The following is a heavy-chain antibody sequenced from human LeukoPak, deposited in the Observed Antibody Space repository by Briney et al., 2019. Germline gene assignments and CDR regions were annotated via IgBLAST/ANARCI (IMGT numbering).Heavy chain of an antibody. J-gene: IGHJ5*01. CDR3: AREFVVVVAATLSFDS. V-gene: IGHV6-1*01. CDR2: TYYRSKWYN. D-gene: IGHD2-15*01. CDR1: GDSVSSNSAA. Sequence: SQTLSLTCAISGDSVSSNSAAWNWIRQSPSRGLEWLGRTYYRSKWYNDYAVSVKSRITINPDTSKNQFSLQLNSVTPEDTAVYYCAREFVVVVAATLSFDSWDQGTLVTVSS.